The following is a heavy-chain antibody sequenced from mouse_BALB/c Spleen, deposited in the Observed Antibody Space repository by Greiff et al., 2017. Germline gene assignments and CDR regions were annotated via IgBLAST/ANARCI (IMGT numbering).Heavy chain of an antibody. Sequence: DVKLVESGGGLVQPGGSRKLSCAASGFTFSSFGMHWVRQAPEKGLEWVAYISSGSSTIYYADTVKGRFTISRDNPKNTLFLQMTSLRSEDTAMYYCARSGGRAIARDYWGQGTSVTVSS. V-gene: IGHV5-17*02. CDR2: ISSGSSTI. CDR3: ARSGGRAIARDY. CDR1: GFTFSSFG. J-gene: IGHJ4*01. D-gene: IGHD3-1*01.